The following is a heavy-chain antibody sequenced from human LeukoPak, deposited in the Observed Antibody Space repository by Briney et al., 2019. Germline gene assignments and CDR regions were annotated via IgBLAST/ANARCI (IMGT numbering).Heavy chain of an antibody. CDR3: ARQDTYYYDSSGPGDFDY. V-gene: IGHV5-51*01. D-gene: IGHD3-22*01. J-gene: IGHJ4*02. CDR1: GYSFTSYW. Sequence: GESLKISCKGSGYSFTSYWIGWVRQMPGKGLEWTGIIYPGDSDTRYSPSLQGQVTISADKSISTAYLQWSSLKASDTAMYYCARQDTYYYDSSGPGDFDYWGQGTLVTVSS. CDR2: IYPGDSDT.